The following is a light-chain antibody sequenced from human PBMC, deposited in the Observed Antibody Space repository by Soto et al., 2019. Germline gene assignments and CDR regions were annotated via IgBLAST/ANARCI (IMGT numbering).Light chain of an antibody. CDR3: QQYKNWPFT. CDR1: QSVSSY. Sequence: EIVLTQSPATLSLSPGARATLSCRASQSVSSYLAWYQQNPGQAPRLRIYGASTRATGIPARFICSGAGTEGTRAISSLQSEDVAVYDCQQYKNWPFTFGQGTRLEIK. CDR2: GAS. V-gene: IGKV3-15*01. J-gene: IGKJ5*01.